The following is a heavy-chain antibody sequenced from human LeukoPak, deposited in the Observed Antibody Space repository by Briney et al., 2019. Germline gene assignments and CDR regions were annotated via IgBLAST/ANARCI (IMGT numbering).Heavy chain of an antibody. CDR2: INPNSGGT. V-gene: IGHV1-2*02. CDR1: GYTFTGYY. D-gene: IGHD4-23*01. Sequence: ASVKVSCKASGYTFTGYYMHWVRQAPGQGLEWMGWINPNSGGTYYAQKFQGRVTMTSDTSISSAYMELSRLRSDDRAVYYCARDLYGGTSATFDYWGQGTLATVSS. CDR3: ARDLYGGTSATFDY. J-gene: IGHJ4*02.